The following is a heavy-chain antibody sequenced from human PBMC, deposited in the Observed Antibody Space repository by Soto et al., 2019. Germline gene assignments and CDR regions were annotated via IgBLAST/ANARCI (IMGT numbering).Heavy chain of an antibody. V-gene: IGHV4-59*12. J-gene: IGHJ4*02. Sequence: SETLSLTCTVSGGSIRNVYWSWIRQAPGKGLEWIGFIFHSGNAKYNPSLKSRVTISVDTSKNQFSLKLSSVTAADTAVYYCARTGLYYYDSSGYSVGQSPFDYWGQGTLVTVSS. CDR2: IFHSGNA. CDR3: ARTGLYYYDSSGYSVGQSPFDY. CDR1: GGSIRNVY. D-gene: IGHD3-22*01.